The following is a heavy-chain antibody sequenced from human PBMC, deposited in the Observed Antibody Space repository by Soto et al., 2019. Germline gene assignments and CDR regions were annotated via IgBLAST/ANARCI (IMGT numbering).Heavy chain of an antibody. J-gene: IGHJ4*02. V-gene: IGHV4-30-2*01. CDR2: MYHSGST. CDR1: GGSISSGGYS. CDR3: AREAPSNYDILTGYFGPASFSFDY. Sequence: SETLSLTCAVSGGSISSGGYSWSWIRQPPGKGLEWIGYMYHSGSTYYNPSLKSRVTISVDTSKNQFSLKLSSVTAADTAVYYCAREAPSNYDILTGYFGPASFSFDYWGQGTLVTVSS. D-gene: IGHD3-9*01.